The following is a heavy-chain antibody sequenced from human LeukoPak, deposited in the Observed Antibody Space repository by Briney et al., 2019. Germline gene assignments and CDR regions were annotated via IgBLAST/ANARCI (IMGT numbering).Heavy chain of an antibody. CDR2: IYYSGST. D-gene: IGHD6-19*01. J-gene: IGHJ6*03. CDR3: ARRSRQKVNSSGWPGKYYYYYYYMDV. CDR1: GGSISSSSYY. V-gene: IGHV4-39*01. Sequence: SETLSLTCTVSGGSISSSSYYWGWIRQPPGKGLEWIGSIYYSGSTYYNPSLKSRVTISVDTSKNQFSLKLSSVTAADTAVYYCARRSRQKVNSSGWPGKYYYYYYYMDVWGKGTTVTISS.